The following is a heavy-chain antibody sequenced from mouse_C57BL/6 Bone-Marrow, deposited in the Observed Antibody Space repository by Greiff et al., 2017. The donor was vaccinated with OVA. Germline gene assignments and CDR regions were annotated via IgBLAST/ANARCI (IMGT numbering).Heavy chain of an antibody. CDR3: ARPIYYDYDGGFDY. Sequence: DVMLVESGGGLVKPGGSLKLSCAASGFTFSDYGMHWVRQAPEKGLEWVAYISSGSSTIYYADTVKGRFTISRDNAKNTLFLQMTSLRSEDTAMYYCARPIYYDYDGGFDYWGQGTTLTVSS. V-gene: IGHV5-17*01. D-gene: IGHD2-4*01. J-gene: IGHJ2*01. CDR2: ISSGSSTI. CDR1: GFTFSDYG.